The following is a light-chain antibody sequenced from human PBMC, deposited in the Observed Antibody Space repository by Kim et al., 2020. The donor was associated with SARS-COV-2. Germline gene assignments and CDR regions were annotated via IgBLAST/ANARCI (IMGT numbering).Light chain of an antibody. V-gene: IGLV3-21*04. J-gene: IGLJ1*01. Sequence: GKTDNITCGTGSTGSKSVPWYQQEPGQAPVLLIYNDYARPSGIPERFSGSNSGTTATATLTISGVEAGDEADYFCQVWDSSSDPYVFGTGTKVTVL. CDR1: STGSKS. CDR2: NDY. CDR3: QVWDSSSDPYV.